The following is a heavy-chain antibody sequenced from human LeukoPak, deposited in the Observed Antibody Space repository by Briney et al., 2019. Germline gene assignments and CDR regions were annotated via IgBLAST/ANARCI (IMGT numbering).Heavy chain of an antibody. V-gene: IGHV4-4*07. Sequence: SETLSLTCTVSGGSISSYYWSWIRQPAGKGLEWIGRIYTSGSTNYNPSLKSRVTMSVDTSKNQFSLKLSSVTAADTAMYYCARLPERITIFGVVIIRGQDYYGMDVWGQGTTVTVSS. J-gene: IGHJ6*02. CDR2: IYTSGST. D-gene: IGHD3-3*01. CDR1: GGSISSYY. CDR3: ARLPERITIFGVVIIRGQDYYGMDV.